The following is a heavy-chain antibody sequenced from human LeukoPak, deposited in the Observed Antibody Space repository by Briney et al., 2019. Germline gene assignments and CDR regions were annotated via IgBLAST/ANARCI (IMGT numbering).Heavy chain of an antibody. Sequence: SETLSLTCTVSGGSISSGGYYWSWIRQHPGKGLEWIGYIYYSGSTYYNPSLKSRVTISVDTPKNQFSLKLSSVTAADTAVYYCARGRATAAGLNFDYWGQGTLVTVSS. J-gene: IGHJ4*02. CDR3: ARGRATAAGLNFDY. CDR1: GGSISSGGYY. CDR2: IYYSGST. V-gene: IGHV4-31*03. D-gene: IGHD6-13*01.